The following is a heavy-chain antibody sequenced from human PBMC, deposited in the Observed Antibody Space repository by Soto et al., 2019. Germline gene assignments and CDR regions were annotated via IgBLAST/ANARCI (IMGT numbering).Heavy chain of an antibody. CDR1: GFTFSSYW. Sequence: EVQLVESGGGLVQPGGSLRLSCAASGFTFSSYWMHWVRQAPGKGLVWVSRINSDGSSTNYADSVKGRFTISRDNAKNTLYLQMNSLRGEDTAVYYCARGVSLNGYFELWGRSTLVIVSS. V-gene: IGHV3-74*01. CDR2: INSDGSST. CDR3: ARGVSLNGYFEL. D-gene: IGHD2-8*01. J-gene: IGHJ2*01.